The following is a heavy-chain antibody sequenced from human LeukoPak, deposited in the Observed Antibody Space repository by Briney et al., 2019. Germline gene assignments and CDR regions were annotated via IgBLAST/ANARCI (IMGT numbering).Heavy chain of an antibody. Sequence: PSETLSLTCTVSGGSISSYYWSWIRQPPGKGLEWIGYIYYSGSTNYDPSLKSRVTISVDTSKNQFSLKLSSVTAADTAVYYCARQRDDGYSGYPYYFDYWGQGTLVTVSS. CDR2: IYYSGST. D-gene: IGHD5-12*01. CDR3: ARQRDDGYSGYPYYFDY. J-gene: IGHJ4*02. V-gene: IGHV4-59*08. CDR1: GGSISSYY.